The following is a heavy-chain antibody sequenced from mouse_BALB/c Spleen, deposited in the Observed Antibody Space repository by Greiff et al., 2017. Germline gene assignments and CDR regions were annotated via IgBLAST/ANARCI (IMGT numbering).Heavy chain of an antibody. CDR2: IDPANGNT. Sequence: VQLQQSGAELVRPGALVKLSCKASGFNIKDTYMHWVKQRPEQGLEWIGRIDPANGNTKYDPKFQGKATITADTSSNTAYLQLSSLTSEDTAVYYCARPTFTTVVAPFDYWGQGTTLTVSS. D-gene: IGHD1-1*01. CDR1: GFNIKDTY. CDR3: ARPTFTTVVAPFDY. V-gene: IGHV14-3*02. J-gene: IGHJ2*01.